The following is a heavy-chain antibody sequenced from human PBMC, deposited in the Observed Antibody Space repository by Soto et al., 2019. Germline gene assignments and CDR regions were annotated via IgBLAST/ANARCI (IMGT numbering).Heavy chain of an antibody. CDR2: ISYDGSNK. Sequence: QVQLVESGGGVVQPGRSLRLSCAASGFTFSSYGMHWVRQAPGKGLEWVAVISYDGSNKYYADSVKGRFTISRDNSKNXLXXQMNSLRAEDTAVYYCAKDYYDSSGYYYDADAFDIWGQGTMVTVSS. J-gene: IGHJ3*02. CDR3: AKDYYDSSGYYYDADAFDI. CDR1: GFTFSSYG. V-gene: IGHV3-30*18. D-gene: IGHD3-22*01.